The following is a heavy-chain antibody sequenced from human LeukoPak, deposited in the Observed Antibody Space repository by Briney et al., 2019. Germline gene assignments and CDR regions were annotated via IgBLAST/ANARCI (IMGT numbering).Heavy chain of an antibody. CDR1: GGTFSSYA. J-gene: IGHJ4*02. V-gene: IGHV1-69*05. Sequence: RASVKVSCKASGGTFSSYAISWVRQAPGQRLEWMGGIIPIFGTANYAQKFQGRVTITTDESTSTAYMELSSLRSEDTAVYYCATRDRWLQFPFDYWGQGTLVTVSS. CDR2: IIPIFGTA. CDR3: ATRDRWLQFPFDY. D-gene: IGHD5-24*01.